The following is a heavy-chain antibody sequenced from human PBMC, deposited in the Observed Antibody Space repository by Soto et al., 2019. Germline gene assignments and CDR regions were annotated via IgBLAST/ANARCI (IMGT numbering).Heavy chain of an antibody. J-gene: IGHJ4*02. CDR3: ARGRGYSYGIDY. CDR1: GGSISSGDHY. V-gene: IGHV4-30-4*01. CDR2: IYNSEST. Sequence: SETLSLTCSVSGGSISSGDHYWSWIRQPPGKGLEWIGYIYNSESTYYNPSLKSRVTISVDTSKNHFSLKLSSVTAADTAVYYCARGRGYSYGIDYWGQGSLVTVS. D-gene: IGHD5-18*01.